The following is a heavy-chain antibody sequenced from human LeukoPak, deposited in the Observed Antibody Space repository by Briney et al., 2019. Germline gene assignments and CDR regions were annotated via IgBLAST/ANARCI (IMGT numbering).Heavy chain of an antibody. Sequence: ASVKVSCKASGYTFSGYNMHWARQAPGQGLDWMGLINPTGGTTTYAQKFQGRVTMTRDTSTSTVYMELSSLKSEDTAVYYCAKSANNFNWIDYWGQGTLVTVSS. J-gene: IGHJ4*02. CDR3: AKSANNFNWIDY. CDR1: GYTFSGYN. V-gene: IGHV1-46*01. D-gene: IGHD1-20*01. CDR2: INPTGGTT.